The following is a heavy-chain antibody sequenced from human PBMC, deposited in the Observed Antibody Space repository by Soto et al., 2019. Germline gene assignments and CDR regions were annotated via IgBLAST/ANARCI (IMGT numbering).Heavy chain of an antibody. CDR3: ARSASSGYYPLSYYDMDV. Sequence: HGESLKISCKGSGYSFTSYWIGWVGQMPGKGLEWMGIIYPGDSDTRYNPSFRGQVTISADKSINSAYLQWNSLKASDTAMYYCARSASSGYYPLSYYDMDVWGQGTTVTV. CDR2: IYPGDSDT. J-gene: IGHJ6*02. V-gene: IGHV5-51*01. D-gene: IGHD3-22*01. CDR1: GYSFTSYW.